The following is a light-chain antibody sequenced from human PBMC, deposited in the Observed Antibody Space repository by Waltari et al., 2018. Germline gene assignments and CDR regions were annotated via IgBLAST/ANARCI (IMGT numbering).Light chain of an antibody. V-gene: IGKV3-20*01. Sequence: EIVLTQSPGTLSSSPGDRATLSCRDSQSFGGTYLAWYHQRPGQSPRLPIYGASSRATGIPDRFSGSGSGTEFTLTIRSLEPEDFGVYYCQQYATSPRTFGQGTKVEGK. J-gene: IGKJ1*01. CDR2: GAS. CDR1: QSFGGTY. CDR3: QQYATSPRT.